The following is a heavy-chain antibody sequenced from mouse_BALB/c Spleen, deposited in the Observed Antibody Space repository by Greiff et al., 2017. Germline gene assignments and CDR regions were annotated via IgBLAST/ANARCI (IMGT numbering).Heavy chain of an antibody. CDR2: IYPGNSDT. V-gene: IGHV1-5*01. D-gene: IGHD1-1*01. Sequence: DVKLQESGTVLARPGASVKMSCKASGYSFTSYWMHWVKQRPGQGLEWIGAIYPGNSDTSYNQKFKGKAKLTAVTSASTAYMELSSLTNEDSAVYYCTIITTVVVFDYWGQGTTLTVSA. CDR1: GYSFTSYW. J-gene: IGHJ2*01. CDR3: TIITTVVVFDY.